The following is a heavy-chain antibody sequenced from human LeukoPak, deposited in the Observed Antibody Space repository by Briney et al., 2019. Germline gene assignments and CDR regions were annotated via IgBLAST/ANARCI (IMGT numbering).Heavy chain of an antibody. CDR2: VHLDGRT. V-gene: IGHV4-4*02. CDR1: GGSVISTNW. Sequence: PSETLSLTCGVSGGSVISTNWWTWVRQPPGKGLEWIGEVHLDGRTNYNPSLESRPTISVDLSENHVSLKLTSVTAADTAVYYCAREGGFYRPLDYSGQGTLVTVSS. D-gene: IGHD3-3*01. CDR3: AREGGFYRPLDY. J-gene: IGHJ4*02.